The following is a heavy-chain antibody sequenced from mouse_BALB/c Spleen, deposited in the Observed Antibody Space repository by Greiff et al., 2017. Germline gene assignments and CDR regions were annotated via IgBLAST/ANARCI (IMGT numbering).Heavy chain of an antibody. J-gene: IGHJ3*01. CDR2: ISYSGST. CDR3: ARGTTVGPWFAY. CDR1: GYSITSDYA. V-gene: IGHV3-2*02. Sequence: EVQRVESGPGLVKPSQSLSLTCTVTGYSITSDYAWNWIRQFPGNKLEWMGYISYSGSTSYNPSLKSRISITRDTSKNQFFLQLNSVTTEDTATYYCARGTTVGPWFAYWGQGTLVTVSA. D-gene: IGHD1-1*01.